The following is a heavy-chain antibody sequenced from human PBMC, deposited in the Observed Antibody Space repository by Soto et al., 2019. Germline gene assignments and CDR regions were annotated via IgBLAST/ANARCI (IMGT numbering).Heavy chain of an antibody. V-gene: IGHV3-48*02. CDR3: AKYCSSRVCFDY. CDR2: ISGSGDTK. Sequence: GGSLRLSCASSGFTFSSCSMNWVRQAPGKGLEWVSFISGSGDTKYYADSVKGRFTISRDNAKNSLYLQMSSLRDEDTAVYYSAKYCSSRVCFDYWGQGTPVNVSS. D-gene: IGHD2-8*01. J-gene: IGHJ4*02. CDR1: GFTFSSCS.